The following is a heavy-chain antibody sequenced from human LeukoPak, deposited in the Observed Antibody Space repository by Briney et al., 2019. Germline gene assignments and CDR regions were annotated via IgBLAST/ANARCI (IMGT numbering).Heavy chain of an antibody. J-gene: IGHJ6*02. CDR3: ARDLGRMDV. Sequence: TSETLSLTCTVSGGSITSSSDYWDWIRQPPGKGLEWIGEINHSGSTNYNPSLKSRVTISVDTSKNQFSLKLSSVTAADTAVYYCARDLGRMDVWGQGTTVTVSS. CDR1: GGSITSSSDY. CDR2: INHSGST. V-gene: IGHV4-39*07.